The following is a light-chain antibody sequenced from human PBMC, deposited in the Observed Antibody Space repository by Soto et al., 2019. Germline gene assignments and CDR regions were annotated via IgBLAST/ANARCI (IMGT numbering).Light chain of an antibody. Sequence: QSVLTQPASVSGSPGQSITISCTGTSSDVGGYNYVSWYQQHPGKAPKLMIYDVSNRPSGVSNRFSGSKSGNTASLTISGLQAEDDADYYCSSYTSSSTLLYVFGTGTKVTVL. CDR1: SSDVGGYNY. J-gene: IGLJ1*01. V-gene: IGLV2-14*01. CDR2: DVS. CDR3: SSYTSSSTLLYV.